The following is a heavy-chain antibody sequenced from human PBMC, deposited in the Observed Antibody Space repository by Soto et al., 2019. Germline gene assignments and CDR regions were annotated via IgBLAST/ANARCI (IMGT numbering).Heavy chain of an antibody. CDR2: SRDKAQGYST. Sequence: EVQLVESGGGLVQPGGSLRLSCAGSGFRLSDHYIDWVRQAPGKGLEWVGRSRDKAQGYSTAYGASVKGRFTTSRDESKNAVYRQMSSLKTEDTAVYYCVRSTYFSDSSGYTSCFDYWGQGTLVTVSS. J-gene: IGHJ4*02. CDR3: VRSTYFSDSSGYTSCFDY. D-gene: IGHD3-22*01. CDR1: GFRLSDHY. V-gene: IGHV3-72*01.